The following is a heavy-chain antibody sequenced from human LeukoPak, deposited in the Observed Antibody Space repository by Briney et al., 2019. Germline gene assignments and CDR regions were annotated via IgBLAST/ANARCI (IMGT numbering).Heavy chain of an antibody. CDR2: ISYDGSNK. Sequence: GGSLRLSCAASGFTFSSFGMHWVRQAPGKGLEWVAVISYDGSNKYSADSVKGRFTISRDNSKNTLYLQMNGLRAEDTAVYYCATDHGFHYGAYFDYWGQGTLVTVSS. V-gene: IGHV3-30*03. J-gene: IGHJ4*02. CDR3: ATDHGFHYGAYFDY. CDR1: GFTFSSFG. D-gene: IGHD4-17*01.